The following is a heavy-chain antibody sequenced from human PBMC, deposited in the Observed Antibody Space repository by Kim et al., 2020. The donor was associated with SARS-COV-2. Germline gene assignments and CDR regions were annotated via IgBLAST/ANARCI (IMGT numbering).Heavy chain of an antibody. CDR3: ARGVAAAGKKSYYYYGMDV. CDR2: ISSSSSYI. Sequence: GGSLRLSCAASGFTFSSYSMNWVRQAPGKGLEWVSSISSSSSYIYYADSVKGRFTISRDNAKNSLYLQMNSLRAEDTAVYYCARGVAAAGKKSYYYYGMDVWGQGTTVTVSS. CDR1: GFTFSSYS. D-gene: IGHD6-13*01. J-gene: IGHJ6*02. V-gene: IGHV3-21*01.